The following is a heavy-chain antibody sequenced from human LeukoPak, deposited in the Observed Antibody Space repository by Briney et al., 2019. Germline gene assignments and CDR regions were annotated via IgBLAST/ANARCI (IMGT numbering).Heavy chain of an antibody. CDR1: GYTFTDYG. V-gene: IGHV1-18*01. CDR3: ARRGLIYYDSSGYAFDI. Sequence: ASVKVSCKASGYTFTDYGISWVRQAPGQGLEWMGWISAYNGNTNYAQKLQGRVTMTTDTSTSTAYMELRSLRSDDTAVYYCARRGLIYYDSSGYAFDIWGQGTMVTVSS. CDR2: ISAYNGNT. J-gene: IGHJ3*02. D-gene: IGHD3-22*01.